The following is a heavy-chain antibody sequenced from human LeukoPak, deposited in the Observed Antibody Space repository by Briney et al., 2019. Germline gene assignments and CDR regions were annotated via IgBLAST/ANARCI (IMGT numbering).Heavy chain of an antibody. Sequence: ASVNVSCKASVYTFTSYGISWVRQAPGQGLEWMGWISAYNGNTNYAQNLQGRVTMTTDTSTSTAYMELRSLRSDDTAVYYCARVYSSGWYIDYWGQGTLVTVSS. CDR3: ARVYSSGWYIDY. CDR1: VYTFTSYG. CDR2: ISAYNGNT. J-gene: IGHJ4*02. D-gene: IGHD6-19*01. V-gene: IGHV1-18*01.